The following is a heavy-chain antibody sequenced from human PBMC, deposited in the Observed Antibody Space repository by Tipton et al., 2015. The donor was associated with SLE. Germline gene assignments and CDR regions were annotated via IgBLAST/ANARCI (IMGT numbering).Heavy chain of an antibody. CDR3: ARSYGNLYYFDY. CDR2: IYHSGST. CDR1: GHSISTTYY. V-gene: IGHV4-38-2*02. J-gene: IGHJ4*02. D-gene: IGHD4-17*01. Sequence: TLSLTCTVSGHSISTTYYWGWIRQPPGKGLEWIGNIYHSGSTFYNPSLESRVTISVDTSKNHFSLKLRSVTAADTAIYYCARSYGNLYYFDYWGQGTLVTVSS.